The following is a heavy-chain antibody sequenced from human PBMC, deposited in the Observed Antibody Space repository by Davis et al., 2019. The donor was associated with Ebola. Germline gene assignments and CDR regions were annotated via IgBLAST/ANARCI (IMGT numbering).Heavy chain of an antibody. V-gene: IGHV3-7*01. CDR1: GFTFSSYW. J-gene: IGHJ3*02. CDR3: ARDLGMGRRVDAFDI. Sequence: GGSLRLSCAASGFTFSSYWMSWVRQAPGEGLEWVANIKQDGSEKYYADSVKGRFTISRDNAKNTLYLQMNTLRAEDTAVYYCARDLGMGRRVDAFDIWGQGTMVTVSS. D-gene: IGHD7-27*01. CDR2: IKQDGSEK.